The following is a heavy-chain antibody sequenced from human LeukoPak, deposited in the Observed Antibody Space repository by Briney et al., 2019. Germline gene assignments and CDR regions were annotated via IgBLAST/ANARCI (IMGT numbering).Heavy chain of an antibody. Sequence: SQTLSLTCAVSGGSISSGGYSWSWIRQPPGKGLEWIGYIYHSGSTYYNLSLKSRVTISVDRSKNQFSLKLSSVTAADTAVYYCARAFGVITTDAFDTWGQGTMVTVSS. CDR2: IYHSGST. CDR1: GGSISSGGYS. V-gene: IGHV4-30-2*01. CDR3: ARAFGVITTDAFDT. J-gene: IGHJ3*02. D-gene: IGHD3-22*01.